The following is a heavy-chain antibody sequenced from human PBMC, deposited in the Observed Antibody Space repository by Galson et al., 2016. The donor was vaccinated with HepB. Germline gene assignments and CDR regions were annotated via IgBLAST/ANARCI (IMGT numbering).Heavy chain of an antibody. J-gene: IGHJ4*02. D-gene: IGHD2-15*01. CDR3: ARINMPYCSGGSCGLDY. V-gene: IGHV3-30-3*01. CDR1: GFTFTNYA. CDR2: LSFDGSTD. Sequence: SLRLSCAVTGFTFTNYAFHWVRQAPGKGLEWVASLSFDGSTDYYADPVKGRFTISSDNSKNTLVLQMSSLRVEDSAVYYCARINMPYCSGGSCGLDYWGQGTLVTVSS.